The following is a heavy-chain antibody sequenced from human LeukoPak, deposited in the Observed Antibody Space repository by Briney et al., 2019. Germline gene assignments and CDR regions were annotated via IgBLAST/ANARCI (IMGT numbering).Heavy chain of an antibody. CDR3: ARRERDYSGSGSYNFDY. CDR1: GGTFSNSP. J-gene: IGHJ4*02. D-gene: IGHD3-10*01. CDR2: IIPIFGTA. Sequence: ASVKVSCKASGGTFSNSPISWVRQAPGQGLEWMGGIIPIFGTANYAQKFQGRVTITADGSTSTAYMELSSLRSEDTAVYYCARRERDYSGSGSYNFDYWDQGTLVTVSS. V-gene: IGHV1-69*13.